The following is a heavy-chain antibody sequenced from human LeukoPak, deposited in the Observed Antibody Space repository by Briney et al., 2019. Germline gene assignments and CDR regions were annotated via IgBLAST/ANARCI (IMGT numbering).Heavy chain of an antibody. J-gene: IGHJ4*02. V-gene: IGHV1-18*01. D-gene: IGHD3-3*01. Sequence: ASVKVSCKASGYTFTSYGISWVRQAPGQGLEWMGWISAYNGNTNYAQKLQGRVTMTTDTSTRTAYMELRSLRSDDTAVYYCARASVYYDFCSGYYTGDYWGQGTLVTVSS. CDR2: ISAYNGNT. CDR3: ARASVYYDFCSGYYTGDY. CDR1: GYTFTSYG.